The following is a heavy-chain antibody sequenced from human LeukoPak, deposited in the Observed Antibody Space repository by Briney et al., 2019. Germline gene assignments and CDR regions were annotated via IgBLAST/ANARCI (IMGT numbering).Heavy chain of an antibody. J-gene: IGHJ3*02. D-gene: IGHD7-27*01. CDR3: ARDLGDAFDI. Sequence: PGGSLRLSCAASVYTVSSNYMSWVRQAPGKGLEWVSVIYSGGSTYYADSVKGRFTISRDNSKNTLYLQMNSLRAEDTAVYYCARDLGDAFDIWGQGTMVTVSS. V-gene: IGHV3-66*02. CDR1: VYTVSSNY. CDR2: IYSGGST.